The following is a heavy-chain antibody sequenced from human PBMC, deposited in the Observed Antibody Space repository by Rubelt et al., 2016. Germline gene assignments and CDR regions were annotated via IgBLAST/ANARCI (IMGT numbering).Heavy chain of an antibody. J-gene: IGHJ1*01. CDR2: ISAYNGNT. Sequence: QVQLVQSVSEVKKPGASVKVSCKASGYTFPSYSISWVRQAPGQGLEWMGWISAYNGNTNYAQKLQGRVTMTTGTSTSTAYMELRGLGSDDTAVYYCARAPTLFPLVSCENSPSDTSSVAVGCLAQDFQ. D-gene: IGHD6-25*01. CDR3: ARAPTLFPLVSCENSPSDTSSVAVGCLAQDFQ. CDR1: GYTFPSYS. V-gene: IGHV1-18*01.